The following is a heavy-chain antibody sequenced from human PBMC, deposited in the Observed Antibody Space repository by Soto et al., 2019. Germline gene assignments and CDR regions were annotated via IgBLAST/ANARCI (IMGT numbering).Heavy chain of an antibody. V-gene: IGHV4-61*08. CDR1: GGSISSGGYY. CDR2: IYYSGST. CDR3: ARDRLGYCISTSCYAYYYGMDV. D-gene: IGHD2-2*01. Sequence: SETLSLTCTVSGGSISSGGYYWSWIRQHPGTGLEWIGSIYYSGSTNYNPSLKSRVTISVDTSKNQFSLKLSSVTAADTAMYYCARDRLGYCISTSCYAYYYGMDVWGQGTTVTVPS. J-gene: IGHJ6*02.